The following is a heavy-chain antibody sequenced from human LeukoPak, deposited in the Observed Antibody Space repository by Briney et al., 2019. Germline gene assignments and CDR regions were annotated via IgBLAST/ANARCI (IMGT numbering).Heavy chain of an antibody. V-gene: IGHV1-2*02. D-gene: IGHD3-22*01. Sequence: ASVKVSCKASGYTFTGYYMHWVRQAPGQGLEWMGWINPNSGGTNYAQKFQGRVTMTRDTSISTAYMELSRLRSDDTAVYYCARDIRVEYYYDSSGYYGYWGQGTLVTVSS. CDR2: INPNSGGT. J-gene: IGHJ4*02. CDR1: GYTFTGYY. CDR3: ARDIRVEYYYDSSGYYGY.